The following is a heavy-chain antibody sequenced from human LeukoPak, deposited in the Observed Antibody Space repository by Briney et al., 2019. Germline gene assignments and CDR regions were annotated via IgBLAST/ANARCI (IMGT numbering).Heavy chain of an antibody. CDR3: ASLRLGCSSTSCRFGGMDV. CDR1: GGSFSGYY. V-gene: IGHV4-34*01. J-gene: IGHJ6*02. CDR2: INHSGST. Sequence: PSETLSLTCAVYGGSFSGYYWSWIRQPPGKGLEWIGEINHSGSTYYNPSLKSRVTISVDTSKNQFSLKLSSVTAADTAVYYCASLRLGCSSTSCRFGGMDVWGQGTTVTVSS. D-gene: IGHD2-2*01.